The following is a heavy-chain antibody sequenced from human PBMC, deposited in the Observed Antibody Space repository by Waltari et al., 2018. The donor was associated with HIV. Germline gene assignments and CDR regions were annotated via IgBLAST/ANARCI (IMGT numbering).Heavy chain of an antibody. D-gene: IGHD2-8*01. CDR2: IYYSGST. CDR1: GGSISSSSYY. CDR3: ARADIVLMVYAPHCDY. J-gene: IGHJ4*02. V-gene: IGHV4-39*01. Sequence: QLQLQESGPGLVKPSETLSLTCTVSGGSISSSSYYWGWIRQPPGKGLEWIGRIYYSGSTYYNPSLNSRVTISVDTSKNECSLKLSSVTAADTAVYYCARADIVLMVYAPHCDYWGQGTLVTVSS.